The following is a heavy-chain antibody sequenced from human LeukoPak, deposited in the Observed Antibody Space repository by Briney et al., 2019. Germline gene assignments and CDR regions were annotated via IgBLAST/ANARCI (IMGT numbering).Heavy chain of an antibody. CDR1: GFTLSSYW. D-gene: IGHD1-26*01. CDR2: IDPDGSTT. Sequence: PGGSLRLSCAASGFTLSSYWMHWVRQAPGEGLVWVSRIDPDGSTTNYADSVKGRFTTSRDNAKNTLYLQMNSLRAEDTAVYYCAKGVGTNKGGYYFDYWGQGTPVTVSS. J-gene: IGHJ4*02. CDR3: AKGVGTNKGGYYFDY. V-gene: IGHV3-74*01.